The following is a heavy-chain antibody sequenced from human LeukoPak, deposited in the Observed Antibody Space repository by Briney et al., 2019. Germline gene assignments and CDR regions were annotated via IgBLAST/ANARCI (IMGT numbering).Heavy chain of an antibody. J-gene: IGHJ2*01. V-gene: IGHV4-34*01. CDR1: GGSFSGYY. Sequence: SETLSLTCAVYGGSFSGYYWSWLRQPPGKGLEWIGEINHSGSTNYNPSLKSRVTISVDTSKNQFSLKLSSVTAADTAVYYCARGGSRDVGYYYPYWYFDLWGRGTLVTVSS. D-gene: IGHD3-22*01. CDR3: ARGGSRDVGYYYPYWYFDL. CDR2: INHSGST.